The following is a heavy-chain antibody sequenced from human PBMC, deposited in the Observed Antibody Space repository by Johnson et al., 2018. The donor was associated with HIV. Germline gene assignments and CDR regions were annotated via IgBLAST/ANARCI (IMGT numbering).Heavy chain of an antibody. CDR2: ISGSGDTA. CDR1: GVTFSNYA. J-gene: IGHJ3*02. Sequence: VQLVESGGGLVQPGGSLRLSCAASGVTFSNYAMSWVRQAPGKGLEWVSAISGSGDTAYYADSVKGRFTISRDNSKNTLYLQMNSLRAEDTAVYYCASKAAGTMHAFDIWGQGTMVTVSS. V-gene: IGHV3-23*04. D-gene: IGHD6-13*01. CDR3: ASKAAGTMHAFDI.